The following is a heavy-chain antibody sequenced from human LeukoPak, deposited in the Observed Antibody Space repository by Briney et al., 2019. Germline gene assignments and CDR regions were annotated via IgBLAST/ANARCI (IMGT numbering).Heavy chain of an antibody. V-gene: IGHV3-30-3*01. J-gene: IGHJ4*02. CDR3: ARAPPYCSGGSCYLDY. CDR2: ISYDGSNK. D-gene: IGHD2-15*01. Sequence: TGGSLRLSCAGSGFTFSSYAMSWVRQAPGKGLEWVAVISYDGSNKYYADSVKGRFTISRDNSKNTLYLQMNSLRAEDTAVYYCARAPPYCSGGSCYLDYWGQGTLVTVSS. CDR1: GFTFSSYA.